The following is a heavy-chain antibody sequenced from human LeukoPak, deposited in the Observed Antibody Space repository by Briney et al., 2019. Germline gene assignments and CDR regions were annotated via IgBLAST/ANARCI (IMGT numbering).Heavy chain of an antibody. CDR1: GYTFTGYY. CDR2: INPNSGGT. V-gene: IGHV1-2*06. CDR3: ARRNYDSSGYYYGY. Sequence: ASVTVSCKASGYTFTGYYMHWVRQAPGQGLEWMGRINPNSGGTNYAQKFQGRVTITADESTSTAYMELSSLRSEDTAVYYCARRNYDSSGYYYGYWGQGTLVTVSS. D-gene: IGHD3-22*01. J-gene: IGHJ4*02.